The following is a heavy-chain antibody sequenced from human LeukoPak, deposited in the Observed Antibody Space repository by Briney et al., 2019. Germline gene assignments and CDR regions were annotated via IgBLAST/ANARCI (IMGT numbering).Heavy chain of an antibody. V-gene: IGHV4-34*01. CDR2: INHSGST. CDR3: ARETGYCSGGSCYSSWFDP. J-gene: IGHJ5*02. CDR1: GGSFSGYY. Sequence: SETLSLTCAVYGGSFSGYYWSWIRQPPGKGLEWIGEINHSGSTNYNPSLKSRVTISVDTSKNQVSLKLSSVTAADTAVYYCARETGYCSGGSCYSSWFDPWGQGALVTVSS. D-gene: IGHD2-15*01.